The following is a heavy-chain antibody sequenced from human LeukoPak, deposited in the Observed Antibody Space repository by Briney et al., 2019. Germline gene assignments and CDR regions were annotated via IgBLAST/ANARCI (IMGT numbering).Heavy chain of an antibody. D-gene: IGHD2-15*01. CDR3: AREVHCSGGGCYFDY. CDR1: GFTFSNYG. J-gene: IGHJ4*02. V-gene: IGHV3-33*01. Sequence: PGRSLRLSCAASGFTFSNYGMHWVRQAPGKGLEWVAVIWYDGSNKYYADSVKGRFTISRDNSKNTLYLQMNSLRAEDTAVYLCAREVHCSGGGCYFDYWGQGTLVTVSS. CDR2: IWYDGSNK.